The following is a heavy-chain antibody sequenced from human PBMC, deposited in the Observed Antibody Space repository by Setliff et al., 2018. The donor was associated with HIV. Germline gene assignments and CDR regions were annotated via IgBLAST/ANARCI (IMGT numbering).Heavy chain of an antibody. CDR1: GGSISGYY. J-gene: IGHJ4*02. CDR3: ASGREAVAGALHFDY. Sequence: PSETLSLTCTVPGGSISGYYWSWIRQSPGKGLEWIGYIYTSGSTKYSPSLKSRVTISLDSSKNQFSLKLSSVTAADTAVYYCASGREAVAGALHFDYWGQGTLVTV. D-gene: IGHD6-19*01. V-gene: IGHV4-4*08. CDR2: IYTSGST.